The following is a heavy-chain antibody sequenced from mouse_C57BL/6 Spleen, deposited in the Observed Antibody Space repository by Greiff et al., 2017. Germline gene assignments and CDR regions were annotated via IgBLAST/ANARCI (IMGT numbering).Heavy chain of an antibody. CDR1: GYSITSGYY. Sequence: DVKLVESGPGLVKPSQSLSLTCSVTGYSITSGYYWNWIRQFPGNKLEWMGYISYDGSNNYNPSLKNRISITRDTSKNQFFLKLNSVTTEDTATYYCASFLRGYFDYWGQGTTLTVSS. CDR3: ASFLRGYFDY. V-gene: IGHV3-6*01. J-gene: IGHJ2*01. CDR2: ISYDGSN. D-gene: IGHD1-1*01.